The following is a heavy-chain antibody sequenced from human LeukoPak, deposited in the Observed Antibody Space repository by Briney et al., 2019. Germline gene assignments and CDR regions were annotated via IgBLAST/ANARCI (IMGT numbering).Heavy chain of an antibody. J-gene: IGHJ4*02. V-gene: IGHV3-30*02. CDR1: GFTFSSYG. CDR3: AKAPAAAGTETEEIDY. D-gene: IGHD6-13*01. CDR2: IRYDGSNK. Sequence: GGSLRLSCAASGFTFSSYGMHWVRQAPGKGLEWVAFIRYDGSNKYYADSVKGRFTISRDNPKNTLYLQMNSLRAEDTAVYYCAKAPAAAGTETEEIDYWGQGTLVTVSS.